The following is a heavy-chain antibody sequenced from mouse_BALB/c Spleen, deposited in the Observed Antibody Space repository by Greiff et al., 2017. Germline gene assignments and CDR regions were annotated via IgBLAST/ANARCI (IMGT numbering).Heavy chain of an antibody. V-gene: IGHV1-80*01. CDR3: SPYYYGSSSFAY. Sequence: VQLQQPGAELVRPGSSVKISCKASGYAFSSYWMNWVKQRPGQGLEWIGQIYPGDGDTNYNGKFKGKATLTADKSSSTAYMQLSSLTSEDSAVYFCSPYYYGSSSFAYWGQGTLVTVSA. D-gene: IGHD1-1*01. CDR1: GYAFSSYW. CDR2: IYPGDGDT. J-gene: IGHJ3*01.